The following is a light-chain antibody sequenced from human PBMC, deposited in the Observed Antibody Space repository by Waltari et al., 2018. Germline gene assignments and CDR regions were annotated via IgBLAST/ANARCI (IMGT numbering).Light chain of an antibody. V-gene: IGKV3-20*01. CDR3: QHYLRLPVT. CDR1: QCVSRA. J-gene: IGKJ1*01. CDR2: GAS. Sequence: EIVLTPSPGTLSFALGERATVSCRASQCVSRALAWYQQKPGQAPRLLIYGASTRATGIPDRFSGSGSGTDFSLTISRLEPDDFAVYYCQHYLRLPVTFGQGTTVEI.